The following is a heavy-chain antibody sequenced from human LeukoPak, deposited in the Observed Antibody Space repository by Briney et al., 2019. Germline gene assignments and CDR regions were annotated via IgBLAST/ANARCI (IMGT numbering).Heavy chain of an antibody. CDR1: GGTFSSYA. D-gene: IGHD1-26*01. J-gene: IGHJ3*02. CDR2: IIPIFGTA. V-gene: IGHV1-69*05. Sequence: SVKVSCKASGGTFSSYAISWVRQAPGQGLEWMGGIIPIFGTANYAQKFQGRVTMTTDTSTSTAYMELRSLRSDDTAVYYCARLTWELPTSSLAFDIWGQGTMVTVSS. CDR3: ARLTWELPTSSLAFDI.